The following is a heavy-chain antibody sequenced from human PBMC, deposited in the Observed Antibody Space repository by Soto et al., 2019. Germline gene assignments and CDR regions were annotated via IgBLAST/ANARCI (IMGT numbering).Heavy chain of an antibody. Sequence: QVQLVESGGGVVQPGRSLRLSCAASGFTFSSYAMHWVRQAPGKGLEWVAVISYDGSNKYYADSVKGRFTISRDNSKNSLYLQMNSLRAEDATVYHGARVPSSSGRAHFDYWGQGTLVTVSS. CDR2: ISYDGSNK. D-gene: IGHD2-15*01. CDR1: GFTFSSYA. J-gene: IGHJ4*02. V-gene: IGHV3-30-3*01. CDR3: ARVPSSSGRAHFDY.